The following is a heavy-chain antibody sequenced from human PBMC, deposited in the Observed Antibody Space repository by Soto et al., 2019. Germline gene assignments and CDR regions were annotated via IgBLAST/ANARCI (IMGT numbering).Heavy chain of an antibody. Sequence: SETLSLTCTVSGGSISSGDYYWSWIRQPPGKGLEWIGYIYYSGSTYYNPSLKSRVTKSVDTSKNQFSLKLSSVTAADTAVYYCARGQTYYDILTGYSPPDYWGQGTLVTVSS. CDR2: IYYSGST. V-gene: IGHV4-30-4*01. J-gene: IGHJ4*02. D-gene: IGHD3-9*01. CDR1: GGSISSGDYY. CDR3: ARGQTYYDILTGYSPPDY.